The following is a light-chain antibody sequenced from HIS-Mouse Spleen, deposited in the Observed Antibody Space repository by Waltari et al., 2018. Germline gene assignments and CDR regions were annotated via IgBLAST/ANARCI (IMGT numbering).Light chain of an antibody. J-gene: IGLJ1*01. V-gene: IGLV2-14*03. CDR2: DVS. CDR3: SSYTSSSTLV. Sequence: QYALTQPASVSGSPGQSITISCTGTSSDVGGYNYVSWYQQHPGKAPKLMVYDVSNRPSGVSNRFSGSKSGNPASLTISGLQAEDEADYYCSSYTSSSTLVFGTGTKVTVL. CDR1: SSDVGGYNY.